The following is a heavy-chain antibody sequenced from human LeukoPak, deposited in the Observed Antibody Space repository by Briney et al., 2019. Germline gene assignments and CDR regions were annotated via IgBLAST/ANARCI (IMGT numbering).Heavy chain of an antibody. D-gene: IGHD2-21*02. V-gene: IGHV1-46*01. CDR1: GYTFTSYY. CDR3: ARDRAIVVVTASPTFDY. Sequence: ASVKVSCKASGYTFTSYYVHWVRQAPGQGLEWMGIINPSGGSTSYAQKFQGRVTMTRDTSTSTVYMELSSLRSEDTAVYYCARDRAIVVVTASPTFDYWGQGTLVTVSS. J-gene: IGHJ4*02. CDR2: INPSGGST.